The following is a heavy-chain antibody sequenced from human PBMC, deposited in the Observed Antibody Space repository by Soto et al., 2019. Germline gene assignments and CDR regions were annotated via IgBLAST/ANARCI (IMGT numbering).Heavy chain of an antibody. CDR1: GFTFTNYW. D-gene: IGHD4-17*01. CDR3: TTVLEY. V-gene: IGHV3-74*01. Sequence: EVQLVQSGGGSVQPGGSLRLSCAASGFTFTNYWMHWVRQVPGKGMVWVSRIDGGGPGTIYSDSVRGRFTISRDNAENMLYLQMNSLIAEDTAVYYCTTVLEYWGQGTLVTVSS. CDR2: IDGGGPGT. J-gene: IGHJ4*02.